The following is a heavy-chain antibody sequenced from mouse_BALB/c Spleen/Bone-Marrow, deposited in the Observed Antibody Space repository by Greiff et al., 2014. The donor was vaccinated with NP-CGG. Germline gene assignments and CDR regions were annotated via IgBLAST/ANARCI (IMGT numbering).Heavy chain of an antibody. J-gene: IGHJ4*01. CDR3: ARRDYDPFYALDY. D-gene: IGHD1-1*01. Sequence: QVQLQQSGAELARPGASVKMSCKASGYTFTSFTIHWVKQRPGQGLEWIGYINPCSGYTNYNQNFKDKATLTADKSASTAYMQLTSLTSEDSAVYYGARRDYDPFYALDYWGQGTSVTVSS. V-gene: IGHV1-4*01. CDR1: GYTFTSFT. CDR2: INPCSGYT.